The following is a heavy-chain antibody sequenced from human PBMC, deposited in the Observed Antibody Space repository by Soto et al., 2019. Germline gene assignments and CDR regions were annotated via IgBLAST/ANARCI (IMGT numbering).Heavy chain of an antibody. CDR3: AKAYLQITVTTAIDY. CDR2: IAYDGSNK. Sequence: PGGSLRLSCAASGFTFSSYGMHWVRQAPDKGLERWAVIAYDGSNKYYSGSVKGRFTISRDNSKNTLYLQMNSLRAEDTVVYYCAKAYLQITVTTAIDYWGQGTLVTVSS. D-gene: IGHD4-4*01. J-gene: IGHJ4*02. CDR1: GFTFSSYG. V-gene: IGHV3-30*18.